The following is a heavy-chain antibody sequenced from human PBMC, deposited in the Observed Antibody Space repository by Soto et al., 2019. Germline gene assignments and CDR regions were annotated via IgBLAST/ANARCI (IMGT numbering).Heavy chain of an antibody. Sequence: VASVKVSCKASGFTFTSSAVQWVRQARGQRLEWIGWIVVGNGNTNYAQKFQERVTITRDMSTSTAYMELRSLRSEDTAVYYCAGRYCSGGSCYNYYGLDVWGQGTTVTVSS. CDR3: AGRYCSGGSCYNYYGLDV. CDR2: IVVGNGNT. J-gene: IGHJ6*02. V-gene: IGHV1-58*01. D-gene: IGHD2-15*01. CDR1: GFTFTSSA.